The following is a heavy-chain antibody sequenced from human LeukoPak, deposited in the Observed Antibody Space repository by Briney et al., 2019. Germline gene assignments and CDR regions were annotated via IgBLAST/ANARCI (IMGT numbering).Heavy chain of an antibody. V-gene: IGHV3-48*03. Sequence: GWSLTVDCAAVGCTFSSYEMNLVRQAPRKRLEWVAYISSSGRTIYCADSVKGRFTICRDNAKNSLYLQMNSLRVEDTAVYFCANQAYSRFDYWGQGTLVTVSS. J-gene: IGHJ4*02. CDR2: ISSSGRTI. CDR3: ANQAYSRFDY. CDR1: GCTFSSYE. D-gene: IGHD4-11*01.